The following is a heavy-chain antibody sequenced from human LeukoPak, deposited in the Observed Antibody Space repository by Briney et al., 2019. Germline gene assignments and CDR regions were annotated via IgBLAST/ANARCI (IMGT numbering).Heavy chain of an antibody. Sequence: ASVKVSCKASGYTFTSYGISWVRQAPGQGLEWMGWISAYNGNTNYAQKLQGRVTMTTDTSTSTAYMELRSLRSDDTAVYYCAGGAYYYDSSGYGNGAFDIWGQGTMVTVSS. J-gene: IGHJ3*02. CDR1: GYTFTSYG. D-gene: IGHD3-22*01. CDR3: AGGAYYYDSSGYGNGAFDI. CDR2: ISAYNGNT. V-gene: IGHV1-18*01.